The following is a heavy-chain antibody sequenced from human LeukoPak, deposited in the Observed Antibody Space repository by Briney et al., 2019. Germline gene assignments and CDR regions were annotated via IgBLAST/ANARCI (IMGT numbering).Heavy chain of an antibody. J-gene: IGHJ4*02. CDR1: GFTFSSYE. Sequence: GGSLRLSRATSGFTFSSYEMNWVRQAPGKGLEWVSYISSSGSTIYYADSVKGRFTISRDNAKNSLYLQMNSLRAEDTAVYYCARGPSSRDQLPFDYWGQGTLVTVSS. CDR2: ISSSGSTI. V-gene: IGHV3-48*03. CDR3: ARGPSSRDQLPFDY. D-gene: IGHD2-2*01.